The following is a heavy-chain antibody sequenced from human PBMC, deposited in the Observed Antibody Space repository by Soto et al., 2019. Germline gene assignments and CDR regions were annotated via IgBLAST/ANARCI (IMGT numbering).Heavy chain of an antibody. CDR1: GYTFTSYV. CDR3: ASAPESGVNVPYDI. V-gene: IGHV1-18*04. CDR2: ISAYNGNT. D-gene: IGHD2-8*01. J-gene: IGHJ3*02. Sequence: AAMKFSFKASGYTFTSYVISWLRQAPGQGLDWIGWISAYNGNTNYAQKLQGRVTMTTDTSTSTAYIELRSLRSDDTAVYYCASAPESGVNVPYDIWAEWTMVTVSS.